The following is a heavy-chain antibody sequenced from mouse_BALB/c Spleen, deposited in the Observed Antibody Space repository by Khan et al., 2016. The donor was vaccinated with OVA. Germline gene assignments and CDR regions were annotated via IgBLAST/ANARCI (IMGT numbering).Heavy chain of an antibody. J-gene: IGHJ3*01. Sequence: QVQLQQSGPGLVAPSQSLSITCTVAGFSLNSYGVHWVRQPPGKGLEWLGVIWAGGSTNYNSALMSRLIISKDNSKSQVLLKMNSLQTDDTAMYYCARGQYGNSAWFDNWGQGTLVTVSA. D-gene: IGHD2-1*01. V-gene: IGHV2-9*02. CDR3: ARGQYGNSAWFDN. CDR1: GFSLNSYG. CDR2: IWAGGST.